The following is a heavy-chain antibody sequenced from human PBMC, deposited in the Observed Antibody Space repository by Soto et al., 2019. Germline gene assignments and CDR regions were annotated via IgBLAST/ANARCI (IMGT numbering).Heavy chain of an antibody. CDR2: IHPNSGGT. J-gene: IGHJ4*02. CDR1: GYTFIDYY. V-gene: IGHV1-2*02. D-gene: IGHD6-19*01. Sequence: QVQLVQSGTEVKRPGASVKVSCKASGYTFIDYYIHWVRQAPGQGPEWMGWIHPNSGGTHYAQKFQGRVTMTRDTSISTAYMELSRLRSEDTAVYSCARGLQWVVVGDWGQGTLVIVSS. CDR3: ARGLQWVVVGD.